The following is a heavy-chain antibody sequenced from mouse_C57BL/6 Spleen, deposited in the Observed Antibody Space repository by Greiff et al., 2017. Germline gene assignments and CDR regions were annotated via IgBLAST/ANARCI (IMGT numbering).Heavy chain of an antibody. D-gene: IGHD1-1*01. V-gene: IGHV1-81*01. CDR2: IYPRSGNT. CDR1: GYTFTSYG. Sequence: QVQLKESGAELARPGASVKLSCKASGYTFTSYGISWVKQRTGQGLEWIGEIYPRSGNTYYNEKFKGKATLTADKSSSTAYMELRSLTSEDSAVYFCARGITTVVPFDYWGQGTTLTVSS. CDR3: ARGITTVVPFDY. J-gene: IGHJ2*01.